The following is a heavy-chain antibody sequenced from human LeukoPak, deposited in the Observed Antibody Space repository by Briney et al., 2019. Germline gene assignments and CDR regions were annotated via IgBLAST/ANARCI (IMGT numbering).Heavy chain of an antibody. CDR1: GYTFTSYG. J-gene: IGHJ3*02. CDR3: ARARIAARPYDAFDI. V-gene: IGHV1-18*01. CDR2: ISTYNGNT. Sequence: ASVKVSCKASGYTFTSYGISWVRQAPGQGLEWMGWISTYNGNTNYVQKLQGRVTMTTDTSTSTAYMELRSLRSDDTAVYYCARARIAARPYDAFDIWGQGTMVTVSS. D-gene: IGHD6-6*01.